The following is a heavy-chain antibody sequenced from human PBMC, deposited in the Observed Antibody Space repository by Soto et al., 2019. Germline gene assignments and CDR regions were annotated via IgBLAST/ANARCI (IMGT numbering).Heavy chain of an antibody. J-gene: IGHJ4*02. CDR1: GGTFSSYA. D-gene: IGHD5-18*01. V-gene: IGHV1-69*13. Sequence: ASVKVSCKASGGTFSSYAISLVRQAPGQGLEWMGGIIPIFGTANYAQKFQGRVTITADESTSTAYMELGSLRSEDTAVYYCARLRRGYSYGPIDYWGQGTLVTVSS. CDR3: ARLRRGYSYGPIDY. CDR2: IIPIFGTA.